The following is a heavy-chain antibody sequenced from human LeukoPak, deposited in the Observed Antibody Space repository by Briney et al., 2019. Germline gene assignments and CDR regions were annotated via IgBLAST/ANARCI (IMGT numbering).Heavy chain of an antibody. CDR2: IYYSGSS. CDR3: ARFSSGWYPDY. CDR1: GGSISSYY. J-gene: IGHJ4*02. D-gene: IGHD6-19*01. V-gene: IGHV4-59*01. Sequence: PSEXLXXXCTVXGGSISSYYWXWVRQPPGKGLELIGYIYYSGSSNYNPSLRRRGNISVDTSKNQFSLKLSSVTAADTAVYYCARFSSGWYPDYWGQGTLVTVSS.